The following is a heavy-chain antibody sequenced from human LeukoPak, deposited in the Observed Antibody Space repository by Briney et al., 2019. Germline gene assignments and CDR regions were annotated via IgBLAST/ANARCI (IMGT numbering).Heavy chain of an antibody. J-gene: IGHJ6*03. CDR2: IYQSGNS. V-gene: IGHV4-59*11. D-gene: IGHD3-3*01. CDR1: HY. Sequence: HYWGWVRQPPGKGLEYIGYIYQSGNSNYNPSLKSRVTFSEETSKNQFSLKLNSVTAADTAVYYCARGLRVRTFGELSWYIDVWGKGTTVIVSS. CDR3: ARGLRVRTFGELSWYIDV.